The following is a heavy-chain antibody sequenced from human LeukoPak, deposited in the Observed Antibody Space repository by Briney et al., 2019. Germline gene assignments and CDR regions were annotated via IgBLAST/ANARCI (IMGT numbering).Heavy chain of an antibody. D-gene: IGHD3-3*01. CDR2: IYTSGST. CDR3: AGAKVTIFGVVNNWFDP. CDR1: GGSISSYY. Sequence: SETLSLTCTVSGGSISSYYWSWIRQPPGKGLGWIGYIYTSGSTNYNPSLKSRVTISVDTSKNQFSLKLSSVTAADTAVYYCAGAKVTIFGVVNNWFDPWGQGTLVTVSS. J-gene: IGHJ5*02. V-gene: IGHV4-4*09.